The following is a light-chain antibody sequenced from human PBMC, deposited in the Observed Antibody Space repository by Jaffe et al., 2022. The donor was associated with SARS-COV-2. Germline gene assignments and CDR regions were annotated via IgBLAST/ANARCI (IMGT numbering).Light chain of an antibody. CDR2: KAS. Sequence: DIQMTQSPSTLSASVGDRVTITCRASQSISNWLAWYQQKPGKAPKLLISKASSLERGVPSRFSGSGSGTEFTLTISCLQPDDFATYYCQQYSIYPRTFGQGTKVEIK. V-gene: IGKV1-5*03. CDR1: QSISNW. CDR3: QQYSIYPRT. J-gene: IGKJ1*01.